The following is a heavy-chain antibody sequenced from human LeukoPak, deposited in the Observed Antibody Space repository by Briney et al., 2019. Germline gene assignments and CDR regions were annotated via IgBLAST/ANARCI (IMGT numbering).Heavy chain of an antibody. CDR2: IHYTGST. Sequence: SDTLSLTCTVSGGSIGRDYGSWIRQSPGKGLEWIGYIHYTGSTSYNPSFLSRVTISMDASRNQFSLKLTSVTAADTAIYYCAGWEPDYFDIWGQGTMVTVSS. V-gene: IGHV4-59*08. CDR1: GGSIGRDY. J-gene: IGHJ3*02. D-gene: IGHD1-26*01. CDR3: AGWEPDYFDI.